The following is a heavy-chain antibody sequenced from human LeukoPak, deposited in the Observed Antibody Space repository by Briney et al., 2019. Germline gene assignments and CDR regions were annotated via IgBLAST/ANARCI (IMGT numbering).Heavy chain of an antibody. D-gene: IGHD3-22*01. Sequence: PSETLSLTCTVSGGSISSYYWSWLRQPAGKGLEWIGRIYTSGSTNYNPSLKSRVTMSVDTSKNQFSLKLSSVTAADTAVYYCARDFTYDSSGYHHYYYYYGMDVWGQGTTVTVSS. V-gene: IGHV4-4*07. J-gene: IGHJ6*02. CDR3: ARDFTYDSSGYHHYYYYYGMDV. CDR2: IYTSGST. CDR1: GGSISSYY.